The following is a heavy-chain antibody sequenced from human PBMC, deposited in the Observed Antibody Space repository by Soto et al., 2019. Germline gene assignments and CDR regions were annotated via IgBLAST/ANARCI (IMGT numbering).Heavy chain of an antibody. CDR2: ISGSGGST. J-gene: IGHJ4*02. V-gene: IGHV3-23*01. CDR3: ARDGEYSGYDLSPYYFDY. CDR1: GFTLSSYA. Sequence: GGSLRLSCAASGFTLSSYAMSRVRQAPGKGLEWVSAISGSGGSTYYADSVKGRFTISRDNSKNTLYLQMNSLRAEDTAVYYCARDGEYSGYDLSPYYFDYWGQGTLVTVSS. D-gene: IGHD5-12*01.